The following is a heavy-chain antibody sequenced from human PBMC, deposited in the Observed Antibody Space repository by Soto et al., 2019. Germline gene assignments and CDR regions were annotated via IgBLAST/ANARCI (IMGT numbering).Heavy chain of an antibody. Sequence: ASVKVSCKASGYTFTGYYMHWVRQAPGQGLEWMGWINPNSGGTNYAQKFQGWVTMTRDTSISTAYMELSRLRSDDTAVYYCARAHKDIVVVPAANYYYYYYMDVWGKGTTVTV. CDR3: ARAHKDIVVVPAANYYYYYYMDV. V-gene: IGHV1-2*04. CDR1: GYTFTGYY. CDR2: INPNSGGT. D-gene: IGHD2-2*01. J-gene: IGHJ6*03.